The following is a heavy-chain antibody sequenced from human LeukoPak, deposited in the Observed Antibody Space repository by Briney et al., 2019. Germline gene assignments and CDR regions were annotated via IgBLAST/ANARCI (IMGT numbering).Heavy chain of an antibody. J-gene: IGHJ2*01. CDR3: AKDVEVAITGHYFDL. V-gene: IGHV3-23*01. CDR1: GFTFSSYA. Sequence: GGSLRLSCAVSGFTFSSYAMSWVRHAPGQGLDWVSAISGSGFSTHYADSVKGRFTISRDNSKNTLYLQMNSLRGEDTAVYYCAKDVEVAITGHYFDLWGRGTLVTVSS. CDR2: ISGSGFST. D-gene: IGHD3-22*01.